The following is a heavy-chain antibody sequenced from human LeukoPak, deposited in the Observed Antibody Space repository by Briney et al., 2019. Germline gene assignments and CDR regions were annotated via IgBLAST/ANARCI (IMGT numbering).Heavy chain of an antibody. Sequence: SETLSLTCTVSGGSISSYYWSWIRQPPGKGLEWIGYIYYSGSTNYNPSLKSRVTISVDTSKNQSSLKLSSVTAADTAVYYCARETMVRGVDDWGQGTLVTVSS. CDR3: ARETMVRGVDD. CDR1: GGSISSYY. V-gene: IGHV4-59*01. CDR2: IYYSGST. J-gene: IGHJ4*02. D-gene: IGHD3-10*01.